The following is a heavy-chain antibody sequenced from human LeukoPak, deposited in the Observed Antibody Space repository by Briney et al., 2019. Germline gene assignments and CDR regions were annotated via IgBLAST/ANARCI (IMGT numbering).Heavy chain of an antibody. V-gene: IGHV4-39*01. CDR2: IFYGGST. CDR3: ARQSVTAMLFGFDY. J-gene: IGHJ4*02. Sequence: SSETLSLTCTVSGGSISSVRYYWGWIRQPPGKGLEWIETIFYGGSTYYNPSLKSRVSVAVDRSKNQFSLKLTSVTAADTAFYFCARQSVTAMLFGFDYWGQGTLVAVPS. CDR1: GGSISSVRYY. D-gene: IGHD2-21*02.